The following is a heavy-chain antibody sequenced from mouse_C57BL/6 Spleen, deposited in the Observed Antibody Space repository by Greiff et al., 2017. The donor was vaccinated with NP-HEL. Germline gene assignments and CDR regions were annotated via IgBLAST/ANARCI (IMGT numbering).Heavy chain of an antibody. V-gene: IGHV1-69*01. CDR2: IDPSDSYT. CDR3: ARQAGSLTGGYFDY. CDR1: GYTFTSYW. Sequence: QVQLQQSGAELVMPGASVKLSCKASGYTFTSYWMHWVKQRPGQGLEWIGEIDPSDSYTNYNQKFKGKSTLTVDKSSSTAYMQLSSLTSEDSAVYYCARQAGSLTGGYFDYWGQGTTLTVSS. J-gene: IGHJ2*01. D-gene: IGHD1-1*01.